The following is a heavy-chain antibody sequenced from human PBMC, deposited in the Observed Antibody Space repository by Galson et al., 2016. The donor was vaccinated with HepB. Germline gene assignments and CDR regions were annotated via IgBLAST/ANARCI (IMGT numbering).Heavy chain of an antibody. D-gene: IGHD1-26*01. CDR3: VQGSTAPAV. CDR2: ISRSGDST. J-gene: IGHJ6*04. CDR1: GFTFSNYG. V-gene: IGHV3-23*01. Sequence: SLRLSCAASGFTFSNYGMTWVRQAPGKGLGVVSSISRSGDSTDYADSVKGWFTISRDNSKNTLSLQMNSLTADDTAIYYCVQGSTAPAVWGKGTTVTVSS.